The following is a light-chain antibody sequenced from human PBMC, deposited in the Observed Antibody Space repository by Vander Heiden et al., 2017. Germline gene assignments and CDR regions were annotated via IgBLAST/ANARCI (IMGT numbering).Light chain of an antibody. CDR2: AAS. CDR3: QQSYSVALT. J-gene: IGKJ4*01. Sequence: DIQMTQSPSSLSASVGDRVTITCRASQSISSYLNWYQQKPGKAPNLLIYAASTLQSGVPSRFSGSGSGTDFILTISSLQPEDFATYYCQQSYSVALTFGGGTKVEI. V-gene: IGKV1-39*01. CDR1: QSISSY.